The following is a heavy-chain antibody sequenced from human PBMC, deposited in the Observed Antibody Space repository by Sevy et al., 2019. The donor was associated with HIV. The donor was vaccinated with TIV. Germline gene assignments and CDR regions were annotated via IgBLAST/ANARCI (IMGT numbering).Heavy chain of an antibody. CDR2: INPSGGST. J-gene: IGHJ6*02. CDR1: GYTFTSYY. CDR3: ARARGYSGYDWYYYYYGMDV. D-gene: IGHD5-12*01. V-gene: IGHV1-46*01. Sequence: ASMKVSCKASGYTFTSYYMHWVRQAPGQGLEWMGIINPSGGSTSYAQKFQGRVTMTRDTSTSTVYMELSSLRSEDTAVYYCARARGYSGYDWYYYYYGMDVWGQGTTVTVSS.